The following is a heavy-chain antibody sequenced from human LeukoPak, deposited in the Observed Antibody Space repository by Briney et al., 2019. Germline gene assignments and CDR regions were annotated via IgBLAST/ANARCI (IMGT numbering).Heavy chain of an antibody. J-gene: IGHJ5*02. Sequence: SETLSLTCAVYGGSFSGYYWSWIRQPPGKGLEWIGEINHSGSTNYNPSLKSRVTISVDTSKNRFSLKLSSVTAADTAVYYCAREKGSSWYRGSNWFDPWGQGTLVTVSS. V-gene: IGHV4-34*01. CDR2: INHSGST. D-gene: IGHD6-13*01. CDR1: GGSFSGYY. CDR3: AREKGSSWYRGSNWFDP.